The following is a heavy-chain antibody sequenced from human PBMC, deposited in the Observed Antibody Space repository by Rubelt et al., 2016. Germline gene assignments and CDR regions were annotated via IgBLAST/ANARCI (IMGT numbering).Heavy chain of an antibody. Sequence: QVQLVQSGAEVKKPGSSVKVSCKASGGTFSSYAISWVRQAPGQGLEWMGGIIPIFGTANSAKNVQGRGTITADESTSTAYMELSSLRSEDTAVYYCAREQQLVGGWFDPWGQGTLVTVSS. CDR2: IIPIFGTA. CDR1: GGTFSSYA. V-gene: IGHV1-69*01. D-gene: IGHD6-13*01. CDR3: AREQQLVGGWFDP. J-gene: IGHJ5*02.